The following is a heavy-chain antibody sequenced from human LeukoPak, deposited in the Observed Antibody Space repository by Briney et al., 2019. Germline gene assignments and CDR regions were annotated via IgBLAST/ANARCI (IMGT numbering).Heavy chain of an antibody. Sequence: SETLSLTCTVSGSSISRSSYYWSWIRQPAGKGLEWIGRIYTSGSTNYNPSLKSRVTMSVDTSKNQFSLKLNSVTAADTAVYYCARVDGSCSGGSCPSGNWFDPWGQGTLVTVSS. J-gene: IGHJ5*02. CDR2: IYTSGST. CDR1: GSSISRSSYY. D-gene: IGHD2-15*01. CDR3: ARVDGSCSGGSCPSGNWFDP. V-gene: IGHV4-61*02.